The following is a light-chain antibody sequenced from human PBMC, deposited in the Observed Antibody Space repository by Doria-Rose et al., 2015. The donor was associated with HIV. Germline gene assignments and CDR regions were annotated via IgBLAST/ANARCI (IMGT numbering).Light chain of an antibody. CDR2: GAS. V-gene: IGKV3-15*01. CDR3: QEYDNWPPLFT. J-gene: IGKJ3*01. CDR1: QSVGGN. Sequence: ATLSCRASQSVGGNLAWYQQNPGQAPRLLIYGASTRATGIPARFSGSGSGTEFTLTISSLQSEDFAVYYCQEYDNWPPLFTFGPGTKVDIK.